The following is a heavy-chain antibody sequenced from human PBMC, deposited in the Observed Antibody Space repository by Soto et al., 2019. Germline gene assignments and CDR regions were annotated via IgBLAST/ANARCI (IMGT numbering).Heavy chain of an antibody. Sequence: GGSLRLSCAASAFSFSKAWMSWVRQAPGKGLEWVGRIKSRSDGGTTDYAAPVKGRFSISRDDSKNTMYLQMKSLKTEDTAVYFWTTDWGLLLLFRGGTTGGYRGQGTLGTVSS. V-gene: IGHV3-15*01. CDR3: TTDWGLLLLFRGGTTGGY. CDR2: IKSRSDGGTT. D-gene: IGHD3-10*01. CDR1: AFSFSKAW. J-gene: IGHJ4*02.